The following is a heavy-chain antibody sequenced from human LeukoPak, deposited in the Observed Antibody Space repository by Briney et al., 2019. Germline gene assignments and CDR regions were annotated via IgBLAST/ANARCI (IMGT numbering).Heavy chain of an antibody. CDR3: ARKNVCEI. J-gene: IGHJ3*02. CDR2: IYYSGRT. CDR1: GGSITTDH. V-gene: IGHV4-59*01. Sequence: SETLSLTCTVSGGSITTDHWNWIRQPPGKGLEWIGCIYYSGRTYYNPSLESRVTISVDMSKSQFSLRLTSVTAADTALYYCARKNVCEIWGQGTLVTVSS. D-gene: IGHD2/OR15-2a*01.